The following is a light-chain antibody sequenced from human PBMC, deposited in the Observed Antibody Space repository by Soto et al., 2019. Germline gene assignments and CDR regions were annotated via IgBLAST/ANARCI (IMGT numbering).Light chain of an antibody. CDR3: QQYHNYPVT. Sequence: DIEMTQSPPSVSASVGDRVTITCRASQGISNHLAWFQLKPGKAPKSLIYDVSRLQSGVPSKFSGRVSGPDFTLTICSLQPEDFATYYCQQYHNYPVTFGGGTKVEIK. CDR2: DVS. J-gene: IGKJ4*01. CDR1: QGISNH. V-gene: IGKV1-16*02.